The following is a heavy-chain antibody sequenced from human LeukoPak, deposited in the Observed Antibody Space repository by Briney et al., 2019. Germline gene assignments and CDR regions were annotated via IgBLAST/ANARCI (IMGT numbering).Heavy chain of an antibody. CDR1: GFTFSSYS. J-gene: IGHJ4*02. D-gene: IGHD1-14*01. CDR2: ISSSSSYI. V-gene: IGHV3-21*04. Sequence: KAGGSLRLSCAASGFTFSSYSMNWVRQAPGKGLEWVSSISSSSSYIYYADSVKGRFTISRDNSKNTLYPQMNSLRAEDTVVYYCARDALTTHRSRYYFDYWGQGTLVTVSS. CDR3: ARDALTTHRSRYYFDY.